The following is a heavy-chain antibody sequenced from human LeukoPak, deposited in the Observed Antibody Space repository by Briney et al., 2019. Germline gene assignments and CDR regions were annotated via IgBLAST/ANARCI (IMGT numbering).Heavy chain of an antibody. D-gene: IGHD4-11*01. CDR1: GGSISSGGYS. V-gene: IGHV4-61*02. CDR3: ARDSTVTTGFDY. J-gene: IGHJ4*02. Sequence: PSQTLSLTCAVSGGSISSGGYSWSWIRQPAGKGLEWIGRIYTSGSTNYNPSLKSRVTISVDTSKNQFSLKLSSVTAADTAVYYCARDSTVTTGFDYWGQGTLVTVSS. CDR2: IYTSGST.